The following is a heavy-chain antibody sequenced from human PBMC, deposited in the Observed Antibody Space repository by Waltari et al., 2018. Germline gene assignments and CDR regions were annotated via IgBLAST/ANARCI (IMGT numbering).Heavy chain of an antibody. Sequence: EVQMVESGGGLVQPGGSLRLACAASGFTFRSYEMNWVRQAPGKGLEGVSYIRSSGSSIYYAGSGKSRFTSARDNAKNSLYLQMNSLRAEDTAVYYCARDLRALAGRSYWGQGTLVTVSS. CDR2: IRSSGSSI. CDR1: GFTFRSYE. J-gene: IGHJ4*02. D-gene: IGHD6-6*01. V-gene: IGHV3-48*03. CDR3: ARDLRALAGRSY.